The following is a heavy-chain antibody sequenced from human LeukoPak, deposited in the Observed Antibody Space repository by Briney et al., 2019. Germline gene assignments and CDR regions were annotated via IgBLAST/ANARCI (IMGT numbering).Heavy chain of an antibody. CDR2: IIPIFGTA. CDR1: GYTFISYA. V-gene: IGHV1-69*13. D-gene: IGHD1-26*01. CDR3: ARSDQWELLRVDY. J-gene: IGHJ4*02. Sequence: GASVKVSCKASGYTFISYAISWVRQAPGQGLEWMGGIIPIFGTANYAQKFQGRVTITADESTSTAYMELSSLRSEDTAVYYCARSDQWELLRVDYWGQGTLVTVSS.